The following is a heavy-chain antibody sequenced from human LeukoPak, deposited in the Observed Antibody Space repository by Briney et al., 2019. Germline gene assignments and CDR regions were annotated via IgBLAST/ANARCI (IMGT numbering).Heavy chain of an antibody. Sequence: ASLKVSCKASGYTFTSYVISCVPQAPGQGLEWMGWIRAYNGNTNYAQKLQGRVTMTTDTSTSTAYMELRSLRSGDTAVYYCARGPEIVVLPAARNWFDPWGQGTLVNGSS. D-gene: IGHD2-2*01. J-gene: IGHJ5*02. CDR2: IRAYNGNT. V-gene: IGHV1-18*01. CDR1: GYTFTSYV. CDR3: ARGPEIVVLPAARNWFDP.